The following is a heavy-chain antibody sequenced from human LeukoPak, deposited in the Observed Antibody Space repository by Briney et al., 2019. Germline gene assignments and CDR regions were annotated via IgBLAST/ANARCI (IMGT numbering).Heavy chain of an antibody. CDR2: ISAYNGNT. J-gene: IGHJ6*02. CDR1: GYTFTNYG. D-gene: IGHD1-26*01. Sequence: GASVKVSCKASGYTFTNYGISWVRQAPGQGLEWMGWISAYNGNTNYAQKLQGRVTMTTDTSTSTAYMGLRSLRSDDTAVYYCARAGATTRISYYYGMDVWGQGTTVTVSS. CDR3: ARAGATTRISYYYGMDV. V-gene: IGHV1-18*01.